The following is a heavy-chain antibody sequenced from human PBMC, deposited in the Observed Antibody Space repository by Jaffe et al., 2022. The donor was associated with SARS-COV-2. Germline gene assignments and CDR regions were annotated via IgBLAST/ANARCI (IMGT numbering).Heavy chain of an antibody. CDR2: INHSGST. CDR3: ARVPYGSGSYSSYYYYYMDV. J-gene: IGHJ6*03. V-gene: IGHV4-34*01. D-gene: IGHD3-10*01. CDR1: GGSFSGYY. Sequence: QVQLQQWGAGLLKPSETLSLTCAVYGGSFSGYYWSWIRQPPGKGLEWIGEINHSGSTNYNPSLKSRVTISVDTSKNQFSLKLSSVTAADTAVYYCARVPYGSGSYSSYYYYYMDVWGKGTTVTVSS.